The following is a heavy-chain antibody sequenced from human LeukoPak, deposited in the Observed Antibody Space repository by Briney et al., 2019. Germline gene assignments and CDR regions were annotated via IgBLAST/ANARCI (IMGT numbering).Heavy chain of an antibody. CDR2: ISSSSTTI. Sequence: PGGSLRLSCVASGFTFSAYNMNWVRQAPGKGLEWVSCISSSSTTIYYADSVKGRFTISRDNAKNSLWLQMNSLRDEDTAVYYCARDRYYCSSTSCPVAAFDIWGQGTMVTVSS. J-gene: IGHJ3*02. CDR3: ARDRYYCSSTSCPVAAFDI. CDR1: GFTFSAYN. V-gene: IGHV3-48*02. D-gene: IGHD2-2*01.